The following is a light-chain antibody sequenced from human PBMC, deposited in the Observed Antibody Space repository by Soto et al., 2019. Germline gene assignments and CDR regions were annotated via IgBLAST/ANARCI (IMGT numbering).Light chain of an antibody. Sequence: EIVMTQSPATLSVSPGERATLSCRASQSVSSHLAWYQQKPGQAPSLLIYGASTMATGVPARFSGSGSGTDFTLTITSLQSEDVAVYYCQHYDNWPRWAFGQGTKVEIK. V-gene: IGKV3-15*01. CDR2: GAS. CDR3: QHYDNWPRWA. J-gene: IGKJ1*01. CDR1: QSVSSH.